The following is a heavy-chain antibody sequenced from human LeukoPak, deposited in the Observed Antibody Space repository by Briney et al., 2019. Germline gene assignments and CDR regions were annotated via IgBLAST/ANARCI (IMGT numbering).Heavy chain of an antibody. CDR3: AKAVYSSSPPPYDFDY. CDR2: ISWNRDSI. D-gene: IGHD6-6*01. Sequence: PGRSLTLSCAASGFTLDYYAMHWVRQAPGKGLEWVSVISWNRDSIAYADSVKGRFTISRDNAKNSLYLQMNSVRAEDTALYYCAKAVYSSSPPPYDFDYWGQGTLVTVSS. J-gene: IGHJ4*02. CDR1: GFTLDYYA. V-gene: IGHV3-9*01.